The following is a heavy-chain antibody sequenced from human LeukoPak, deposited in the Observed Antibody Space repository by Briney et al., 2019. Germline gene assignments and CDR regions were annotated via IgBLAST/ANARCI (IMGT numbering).Heavy chain of an antibody. CDR1: GFTFSNYW. CDR2: INTDGSTT. D-gene: IGHD3-3*01. V-gene: IGHV3-74*01. CDR3: VRLLDLDF. J-gene: IGHJ4*02. Sequence: GGSLRLSCAASGFTFSNYWMHWVRQAPGKGLVWISRINTDGSTTNYVDSVKGRFTISRDNAKNTLYLQMNSLRAEDTAVYYCVRLLDLDFWGQGTLVTVSS.